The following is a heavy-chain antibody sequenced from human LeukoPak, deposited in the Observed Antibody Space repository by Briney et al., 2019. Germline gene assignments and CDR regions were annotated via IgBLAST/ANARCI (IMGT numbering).Heavy chain of an antibody. J-gene: IGHJ5*02. D-gene: IGHD5-18*01. CDR2: IYYSGTT. CDR3: AKGAGGFSYYNWFDP. Sequence: NSSETPSLTCTGSGGSISSSPYYWGWIRQPPGKGLEWMGSIYYSGTTHYNPSLESRVTISADTSKNQFSLKLASVTAADTAIYYCAKGAGGFSYYNWFDPWGQGTMVTVSS. CDR1: GGSISSSPYY. V-gene: IGHV4-39*07.